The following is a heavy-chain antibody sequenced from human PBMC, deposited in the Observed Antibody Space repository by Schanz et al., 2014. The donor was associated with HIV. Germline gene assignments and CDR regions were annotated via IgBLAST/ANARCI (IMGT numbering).Heavy chain of an antibody. CDR3: ARGITGNSYAFDY. J-gene: IGHJ4*02. V-gene: IGHV3-11*01. CDR1: GFTFGDHY. CDR2: ISGPGSAM. D-gene: IGHD5-18*01. Sequence: VQLVESGGGLVKPGGSLSLSCVASGFTFGDHYMTWIRQAPGKGLEWVAHISGPGSAMSYADSVKGRFTISRDNAKNSLXXQLKXLRAEDTAVYYCARGITGNSYAFDYWGQGALVSVSS.